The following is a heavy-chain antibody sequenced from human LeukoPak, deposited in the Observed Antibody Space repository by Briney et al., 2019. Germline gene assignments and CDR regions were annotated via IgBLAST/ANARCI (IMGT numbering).Heavy chain of an antibody. J-gene: IGHJ4*02. CDR3: ARLDSGGYYFVPY. CDR2: INPSNSET. V-gene: IGHV5-51*01. D-gene: IGHD3-22*01. CDR1: GYSFYNYW. Sequence: GESLKISCETSGYSFYNYWIGWVRQISGKGLEWMGIINPSNSETRYTPSFQGQVTISADESISTAYLQWSSLRASDTAMYYCARLDSGGYYFVPYWGQGTLVTVSS.